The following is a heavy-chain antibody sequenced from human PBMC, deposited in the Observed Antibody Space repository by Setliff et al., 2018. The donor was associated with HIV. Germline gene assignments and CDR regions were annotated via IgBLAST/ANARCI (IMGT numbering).Heavy chain of an antibody. CDR2: INPSGGST. J-gene: IGHJ4*02. D-gene: IGHD1-7*01. CDR3: ARQRMTGSTFDFDY. CDR1: GYTFTNYF. V-gene: IGHV1-46*01. Sequence: ASVKVSCKASGYTFTNYFVHWVRQAPRQGLEWMAIINPSGGSTTYAQRFQGRVTMTRDTSTSTVYMELSSLRSEDTAVYYCARQRMTGSTFDFDYWGQGTLVTV.